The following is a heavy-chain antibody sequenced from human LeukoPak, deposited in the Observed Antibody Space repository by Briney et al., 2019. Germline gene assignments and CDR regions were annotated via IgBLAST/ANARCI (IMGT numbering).Heavy chain of an antibody. Sequence: GGSLRLSCAASGFTFSSYAMSWVRQAPGKGLEWVSAISGSGGSTYYADSVKGRFTISRDNSKNTPYLQMNSLRAEDTAVYYCANPYGDYDFDYWGQGTLVTVSS. D-gene: IGHD4-17*01. CDR1: GFTFSSYA. CDR3: ANPYGDYDFDY. V-gene: IGHV3-23*01. J-gene: IGHJ4*02. CDR2: ISGSGGST.